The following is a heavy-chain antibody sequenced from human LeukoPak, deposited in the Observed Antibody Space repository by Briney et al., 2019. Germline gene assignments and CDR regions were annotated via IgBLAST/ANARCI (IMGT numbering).Heavy chain of an antibody. V-gene: IGHV3-20*04. CDR3: ARDGEYCSSTSCYGY. Sequence: RSGGSLRLSCAASGFTFDDYGMSWVRQAPGKGLEWVSGINWNGGSTGYADSVKGRFTISRDNAKNSLYLQMNSLRAGDTALYYCARDGEYCSSTSCYGYWGQGTLVTVSS. D-gene: IGHD2-2*01. CDR1: GFTFDDYG. CDR2: INWNGGST. J-gene: IGHJ4*02.